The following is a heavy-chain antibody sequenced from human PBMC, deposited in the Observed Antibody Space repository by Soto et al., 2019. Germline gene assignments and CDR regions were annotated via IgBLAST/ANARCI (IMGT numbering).Heavy chain of an antibody. J-gene: IGHJ4*02. D-gene: IGHD3-10*01. CDR1: GGSLSAFY. Sequence: QLQLIQSGPGLVKPSETLSLTCSVSGGSLSAFYWTWIRQPPGKGLEWIGYIYSSATTNYSPSLRGRVSISTDASRKEFSLRLTSVTHADTAVYYCARGSGSFPARFDSWGQGTLVIVSP. V-gene: IGHV4-59*01. CDR3: ARGSGSFPARFDS. CDR2: IYSSATT.